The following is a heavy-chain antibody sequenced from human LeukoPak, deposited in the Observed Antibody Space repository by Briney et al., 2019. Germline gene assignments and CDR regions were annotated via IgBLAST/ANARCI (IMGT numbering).Heavy chain of an antibody. CDR3: ASSSWYALDY. V-gene: IGHV3-48*03. CDR2: ISSSGSTM. Sequence: GGSLRLSCAASGFTFSSYDMNWVRQAPGKGLEWISYISSSGSTMYSADSVKGRFTISRDNAKNSPYLQMNSLRAEDTAIYYCASSSWYALDYWGQGTLVTVSS. CDR1: GFTFSSYD. J-gene: IGHJ4*02. D-gene: IGHD6-13*01.